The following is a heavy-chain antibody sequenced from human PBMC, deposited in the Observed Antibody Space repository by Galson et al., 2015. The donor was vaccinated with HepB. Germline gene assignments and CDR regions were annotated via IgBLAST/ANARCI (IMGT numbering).Heavy chain of an antibody. Sequence: SVKVSCKASGYTFTGYYMHWVRQAPGQGLEWMGRISPNSGGTNYAQKFQGRVTMTRDTSISTAYMELSRLRSGDTAVYYCARGGIVGATNPYYFDYWGQGTLVTVSS. D-gene: IGHD1-26*01. CDR3: ARGGIVGATNPYYFDY. CDR1: GYTFTGYY. V-gene: IGHV1-2*06. J-gene: IGHJ4*02. CDR2: ISPNSGGT.